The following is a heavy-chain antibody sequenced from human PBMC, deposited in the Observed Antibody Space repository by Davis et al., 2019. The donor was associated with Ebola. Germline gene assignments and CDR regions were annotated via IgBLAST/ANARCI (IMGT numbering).Heavy chain of an antibody. CDR1: GGTFSSYA. CDR3: ARLGYDGYYYYGMDV. V-gene: IGHV1-69*04. J-gene: IGHJ6*02. CDR2: IIPILGIA. D-gene: IGHD5-12*01. Sequence: SVKVSCKASGGTFSSYAISWVRQAPGQGLEWMGRIIPILGIANYAQKFQGRVTITADESTSTAYMELSSLRSEDTAVYYCARLGYDGYYYYGMDVWGQGTTVTVSS.